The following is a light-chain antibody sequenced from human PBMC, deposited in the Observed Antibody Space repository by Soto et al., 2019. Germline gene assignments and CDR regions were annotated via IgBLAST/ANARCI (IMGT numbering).Light chain of an antibody. CDR1: QSLLHSNENIY. J-gene: IGKJ1*01. V-gene: IGKV2-28*01. CDR3: MQAVQAPRT. Sequence: DIVLTQSPLSLLVTPGEPASISCRSSQSLLHSNENIYLDWYLQKPWQSPQLLIYLGSIRASGVPDRFSGSASATDFTLMITRVEAEDVGFYYCMQAVQAPRTFGRGNKVEIK. CDR2: LGS.